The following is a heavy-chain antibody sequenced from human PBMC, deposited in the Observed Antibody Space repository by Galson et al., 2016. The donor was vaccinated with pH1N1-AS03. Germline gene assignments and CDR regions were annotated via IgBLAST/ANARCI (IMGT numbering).Heavy chain of an antibody. D-gene: IGHD3-10*01. Sequence: SLRLSCAVSQYIFSKYQMSWVRQAPGKGLEWVSTFAGSAEKTYYADSVKGRFTISKDNSKNTLYLQMNTLRAEDTALYYCTTVAGTYYNGAYWGQGTLVTVSS. CDR2: FAGSAEKT. CDR3: TTVAGTYYNGAY. V-gene: IGHV3-23*01. J-gene: IGHJ4*02. CDR1: QYIFSKYQ.